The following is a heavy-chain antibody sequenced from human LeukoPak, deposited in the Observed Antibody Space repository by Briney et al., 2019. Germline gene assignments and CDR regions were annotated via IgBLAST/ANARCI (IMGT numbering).Heavy chain of an antibody. Sequence: GGSLRLSCAASGFSFSDYYMGWFRQAPGKGLEWVSYITGTGATRFYADSVKGRYTISRDNAKNSLYLQMNSLRAEDTALYYCAKDISYGSSAYNYWGQGTLVTVSS. J-gene: IGHJ4*02. CDR1: GFSFSDYY. CDR3: AKDISYGSSAYNY. V-gene: IGHV3-11*01. D-gene: IGHD3-22*01. CDR2: ITGTGATR.